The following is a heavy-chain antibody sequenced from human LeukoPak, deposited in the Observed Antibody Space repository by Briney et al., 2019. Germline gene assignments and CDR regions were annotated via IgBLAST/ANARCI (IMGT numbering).Heavy chain of an antibody. CDR2: IYTSGST. V-gene: IGHV4-4*07. J-gene: IGHJ6*03. CDR1: GGSISSYY. D-gene: IGHD2-15*01. Sequence: SETLSLTCTVSGGSISSYYWSWIRQPAGKGLEWIGRIYTSGSTNYNPSLKSRVTMSVDTSKNQFSLKLSSVTAADTAVYYCARDRMDLYYYYMDVWAKGPRSPSP. CDR3: ARDRMDLYYYYMDV.